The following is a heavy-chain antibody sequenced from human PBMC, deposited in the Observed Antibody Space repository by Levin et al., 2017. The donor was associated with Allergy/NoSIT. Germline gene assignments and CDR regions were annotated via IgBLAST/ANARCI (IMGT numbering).Heavy chain of an antibody. CDR3: AEDLYNDDSVFGY. CDR2: INPHSGDT. J-gene: IGHJ4*02. CDR1: RYIFSDYF. V-gene: IGHV1-2*02. D-gene: IGHD3-22*01. Sequence: ASVKVSCKASRYIFSDYFIHWVRQAPGQGLEWMGWINPHSGDTKYAQEFQGRVTMTRDTSISTAYMELTRLTSDDTAVYYCAEDLYNDDSVFGYWGQGTLVNVFS.